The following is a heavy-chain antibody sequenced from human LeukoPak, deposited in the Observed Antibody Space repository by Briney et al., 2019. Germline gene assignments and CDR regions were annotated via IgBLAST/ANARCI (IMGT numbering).Heavy chain of an antibody. CDR3: AGQYYDNTGYYYFDY. CDR1: GGSITGSSYY. J-gene: IGHJ4*02. V-gene: IGHV4-39*01. Sequence: SETLSLTCTVSGGSITGSSYYWGWIRQPPGKGPEWIGSMYYSGSTYYNPSLKSRLTISVDTSKNQFSLKLTSVTAADTAVYYCAGQYYDNTGYYYFDYWGQGTLVTVSS. CDR2: MYYSGST. D-gene: IGHD3-22*01.